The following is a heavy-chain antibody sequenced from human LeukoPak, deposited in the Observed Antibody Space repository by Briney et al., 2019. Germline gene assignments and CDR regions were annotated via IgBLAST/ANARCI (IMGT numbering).Heavy chain of an antibody. CDR3: AKDSAGGLGTNFDY. Sequence: GGSLRLSCAASGFTFSTSGMHWVRQAPGKELEWVAVIWYDGSYKYYADSVKGRFTISRDNSKDTLYLQMHSLRDEDTAVYYCAKDSAGGLGTNFDYWGQGTLVTVSS. CDR1: GFTFSTSG. J-gene: IGHJ4*02. D-gene: IGHD7-27*01. V-gene: IGHV3-33*06. CDR2: IWYDGSYK.